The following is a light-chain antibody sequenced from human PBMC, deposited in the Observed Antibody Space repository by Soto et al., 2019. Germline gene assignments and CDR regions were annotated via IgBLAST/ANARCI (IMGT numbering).Light chain of an antibody. Sequence: EIVLTQSPGTLSLSPGERATLSCRASQSVRTNYLAWYQQKPGQAPRLLIYDASNRATGIPARFSGSGSGTDFTLTISSLEPEDFAVYYCQQRSNWPPNTFGGGTKV. CDR3: QQRSNWPPNT. CDR2: DAS. CDR1: QSVRTNY. V-gene: IGKV3-11*01. J-gene: IGKJ4*01.